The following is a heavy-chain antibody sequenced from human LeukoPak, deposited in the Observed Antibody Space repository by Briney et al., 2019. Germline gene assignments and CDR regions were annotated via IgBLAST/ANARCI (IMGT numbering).Heavy chain of an antibody. J-gene: IGHJ4*02. CDR1: GGSISSSSYY. CDR2: IYHSGST. D-gene: IGHD3-22*01. V-gene: IGHV4-39*01. Sequence: SETLSLTCTVSGGSISSSSYYWGWIRQPPGKGLEWIGSIYHSGSTYYNPSLKSRVTISVDTSKNQFSLRLSSVTAADTAVYYCARLTYTYYYDSSTYSFWGQGTLVTVSS. CDR3: ARLTYTYYYDSSTYSF.